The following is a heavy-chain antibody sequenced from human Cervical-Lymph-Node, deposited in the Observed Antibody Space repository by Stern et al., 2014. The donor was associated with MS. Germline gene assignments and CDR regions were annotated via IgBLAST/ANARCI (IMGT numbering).Heavy chain of an antibody. D-gene: IGHD6-13*01. V-gene: IGHV3-15*01. Sequence: VQLVQSGGGLVKPGGSLRLSCAASGFTFNNAWMPWVRQAPGKGLEWVGRIKSNAGGTTDYAASVKGRFTISRYDSKNTLYLQMNSLKTEDTAVYYCATELIAATGPYYWGQGTLVTVSS. CDR3: ATELIAATGPYY. CDR2: IKSNAGGTT. CDR1: GFTFNNAW. J-gene: IGHJ4*02.